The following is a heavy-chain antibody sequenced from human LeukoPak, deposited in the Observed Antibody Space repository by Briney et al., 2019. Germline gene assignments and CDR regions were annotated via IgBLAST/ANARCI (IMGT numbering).Heavy chain of an antibody. Sequence: SETLCLTCAVSGGSISSGGYSWSWIRQPPGKGLEWIGYIYHSGSTYYDPSLKSRVTISVDRSKNQFSLKLRSVTAADTAVYYCARDRYSSSWHWYFALWGRGTLVTVSS. CDR3: ARDRYSSSWHWYFAL. J-gene: IGHJ2*01. D-gene: IGHD6-13*01. CDR1: GGSISSGGYS. V-gene: IGHV4-30-2*01. CDR2: IYHSGST.